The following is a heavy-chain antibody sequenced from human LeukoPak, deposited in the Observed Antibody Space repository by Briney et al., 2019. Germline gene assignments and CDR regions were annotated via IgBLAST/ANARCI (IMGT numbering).Heavy chain of an antibody. CDR2: MNPNSGNT. J-gene: IGHJ6*02. D-gene: IGHD2-15*01. V-gene: IGHV1-8*01. CDR1: GYTFTSYD. Sequence: WASVKVSCKASGYTFTSYDVNWVRQATGQGLEWMGWMNPNSGNTGLAQKFQGRVTLTRDTSLSTAYMELSNLRSDDTAVYCCARDEVVAAPNYFGMVVWGQGTTVSVSS. CDR3: ARDEVVAAPNYFGMVV.